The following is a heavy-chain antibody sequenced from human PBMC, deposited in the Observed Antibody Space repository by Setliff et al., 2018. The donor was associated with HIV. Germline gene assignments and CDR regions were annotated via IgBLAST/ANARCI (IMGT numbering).Heavy chain of an antibody. D-gene: IGHD5-18*01. Sequence: PSETLSLTCAVSAYSISSGYYWGWIRQPPGKGLEWIGSIYHSGSTYYNPSLMSRVTISVDTSKNQFSLKLRSVTAADTAVYYCARGYSYGYAWFDPWGQGTQGTVS. CDR2: IYHSGST. V-gene: IGHV4-38-2*01. CDR3: ARGYSYGYAWFDP. J-gene: IGHJ5*02. CDR1: AYSISSGYY.